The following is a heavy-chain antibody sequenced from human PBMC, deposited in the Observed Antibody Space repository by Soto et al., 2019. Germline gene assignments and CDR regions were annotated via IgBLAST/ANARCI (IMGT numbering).Heavy chain of an antibody. CDR2: ITGSGDTT. Sequence: GGSLRLSCAASGFTFSSYAMSWVRQAPGKGLEWVSAITGSGDTTYYAGSVKGRFTISRDNSKNTLYLQMNSLRAEDTAVYYCAKCSGASCYAPFDYWGQGTLVTVSS. J-gene: IGHJ4*02. D-gene: IGHD2-15*01. CDR3: AKCSGASCYAPFDY. V-gene: IGHV3-23*01. CDR1: GFTFSSYA.